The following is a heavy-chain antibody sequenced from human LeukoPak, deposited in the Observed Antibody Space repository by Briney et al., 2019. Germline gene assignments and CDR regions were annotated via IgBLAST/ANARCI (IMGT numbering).Heavy chain of an antibody. CDR1: GYTFTRYA. Sequence: ASVKVSCKASGYTFTRYAMNWVRQAPRQGLEWMGLIDTNTRNPTYAQGFTGRVVFSLDTSVSTAYLQISSLKAEDTAVYYCARGGFDSRWACDIWGQGTMVTVSS. J-gene: IGHJ3*02. CDR2: IDTNTRNP. CDR3: ARGGFDSRWACDI. V-gene: IGHV7-4-1*02. D-gene: IGHD3-9*01.